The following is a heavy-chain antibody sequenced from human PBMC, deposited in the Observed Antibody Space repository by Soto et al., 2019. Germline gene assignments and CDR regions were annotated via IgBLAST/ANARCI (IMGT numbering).Heavy chain of an antibody. CDR3: AARSSITGYFEL. CDR1: GFAFSDYA. CDR2: IDKRSAYR. J-gene: IGHJ2*01. V-gene: IGHV3-23*05. Sequence: EVQLLESGGGLVQPGGSLRLSCEASGFAFSDYAMSWVRQTPEKGLEWVSAIDKRSAYRDYADSVKGRFTISRDDSKNTVYLQMNSLRADDTAVFYCAARSSITGYFELWGRGTLVTVSS. D-gene: IGHD1-20*01.